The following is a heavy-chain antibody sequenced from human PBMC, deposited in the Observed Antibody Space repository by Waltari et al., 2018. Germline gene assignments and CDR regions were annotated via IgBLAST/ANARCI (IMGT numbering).Heavy chain of an antibody. CDR1: GGTVSSYA. J-gene: IGHJ3*02. D-gene: IGHD2-2*01. CDR2: IIPIFGTA. CDR3: ARKPVVPAAMGAFDI. V-gene: IGHV1-69*12. Sequence: QVQLVQSGAEVKKPGSSVTVSCQASGGTVSSYAISWVRQAPGQGLEWMGGIIPIFGTANYAQKFQGRVTITADESTSTAYMELSSLRSEDTAVYYCARKPVVPAAMGAFDIWGQGTMVTASS.